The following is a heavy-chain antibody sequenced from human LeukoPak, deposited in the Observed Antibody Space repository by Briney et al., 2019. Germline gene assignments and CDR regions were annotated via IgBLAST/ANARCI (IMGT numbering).Heavy chain of an antibody. CDR3: AKDIYHYAFDI. Sequence: AGGSLRLSCAASGFTFDDYAMHWVRQAPGKGLEWVSGISWNSGSIGYADSVKGRFTISRDNAKNSLYLQMNSLRAEDTVLYYCAKDIYHYAFDIWGQGTMVTVSS. V-gene: IGHV3-9*01. CDR2: ISWNSGSI. CDR1: GFTFDDYA. D-gene: IGHD1-14*01. J-gene: IGHJ3*02.